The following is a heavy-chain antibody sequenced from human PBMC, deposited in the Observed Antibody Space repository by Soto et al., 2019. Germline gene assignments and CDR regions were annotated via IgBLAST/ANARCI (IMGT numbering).Heavy chain of an antibody. V-gene: IGHV4-59*08. CDR3: ASSRRGYSGLVFDP. D-gene: IGHD5-12*01. Sequence: QVQLQESGPGLVKPSETLSLTCTVSGGSISSYYWSWIRQPPGKGLEWIGYIYYSGSTNYNPSLKSRVTISVDTSKNQFSLKLSSVTAADTAVYYCASSRRGYSGLVFDPWGQGTLVTVSS. J-gene: IGHJ5*02. CDR1: GGSISSYY. CDR2: IYYSGST.